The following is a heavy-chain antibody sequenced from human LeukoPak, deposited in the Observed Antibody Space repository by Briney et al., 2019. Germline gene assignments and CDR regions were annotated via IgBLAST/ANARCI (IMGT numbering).Heavy chain of an antibody. J-gene: IGHJ4*02. V-gene: IGHV1-46*01. CDR3: AREKYSSSLYY. CDR2: ISPSGGST. Sequence: ASVKVSCKAFGYTFTSNYMHWVRQAPGQGPEWMGVISPSGGSTTYAQKFQGRVTLTRDMSTSTDYLELSSLRSEDTAVYYCAREKYSSSLYYWGQGTLVTVSS. CDR1: GYTFTSNY. D-gene: IGHD6-19*01.